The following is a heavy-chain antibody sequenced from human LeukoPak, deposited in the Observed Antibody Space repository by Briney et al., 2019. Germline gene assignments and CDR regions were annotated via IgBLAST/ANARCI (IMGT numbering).Heavy chain of an antibody. Sequence: SETLSLTCTVSGGSISSSSYYWGWIRQPPGKGLEWIGSIYYSGSTYYNPSLKSRVTISVDTSKNQFSLKLSSVTAADTAVYYCARDRRYYGSGSYYYYYMDVWGKGTTVTVSS. V-gene: IGHV4-39*07. CDR3: ARDRRYYGSGSYYYYYMDV. J-gene: IGHJ6*03. D-gene: IGHD3-10*01. CDR1: GGSISSSSYY. CDR2: IYYSGST.